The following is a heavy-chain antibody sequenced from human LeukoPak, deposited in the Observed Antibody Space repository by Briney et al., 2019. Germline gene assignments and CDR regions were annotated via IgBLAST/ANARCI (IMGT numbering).Heavy chain of an antibody. V-gene: IGHV4-28*03. J-gene: IGHJ4*02. Sequence: SETLSLTCAVSGYSISSSNWWGWIQQPPGQGLEWIGNIYYSGSTYYNPSLKSRVTISVDTSKNQFSLKLSSVTAADTAVYYCAREICGGDCYEFDYWGQGTLVTVSS. CDR1: GYSISSSNW. CDR2: IYYSGST. D-gene: IGHD2-21*02. CDR3: AREICGGDCYEFDY.